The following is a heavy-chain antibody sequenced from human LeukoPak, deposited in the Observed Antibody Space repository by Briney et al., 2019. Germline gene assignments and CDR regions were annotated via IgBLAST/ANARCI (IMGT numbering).Heavy chain of an antibody. CDR2: IYYSGST. J-gene: IGHJ4*02. Sequence: SETLSLTCTVSGGSISSYYWSWIRQPPGKGLEWIGYIYYSGSTNYNPSLKSRVTISVETSKNEFSLKLRSVTAADTAVYYCAKDSDSGYEPYYFEYWGQGTLVTVSS. CDR3: AKDSDSGYEPYYFEY. CDR1: GGSISSYY. D-gene: IGHD5-12*01. V-gene: IGHV4-59*01.